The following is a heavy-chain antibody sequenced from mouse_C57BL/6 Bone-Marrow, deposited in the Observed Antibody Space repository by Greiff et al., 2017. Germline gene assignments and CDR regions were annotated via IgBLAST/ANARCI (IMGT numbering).Heavy chain of an antibody. J-gene: IGHJ3*01. Sequence: VQLQQSGAELATPGASVTLSCKASGYTFTSYWMHWVRQRPGQGLEWIGYINPSSGYTKYNQKFKDKSTLTADKSSSTAYMQLSSLTYEDSAVYYCARRTGRVFAYWGQGTLVTVAA. V-gene: IGHV1-7*01. CDR2: INPSSGYT. CDR1: GYTFTSYW. CDR3: ARRTGRVFAY. D-gene: IGHD4-1*01.